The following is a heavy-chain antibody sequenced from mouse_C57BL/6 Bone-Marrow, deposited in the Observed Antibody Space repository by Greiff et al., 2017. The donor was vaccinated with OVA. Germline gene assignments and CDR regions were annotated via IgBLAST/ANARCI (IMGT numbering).Heavy chain of an antibody. CDR2: ISGGGGNT. CDR1: GFTFSSYT. CDR3: ARRGNYCGSSYDD. D-gene: IGHD1-1*01. Sequence: EVMLVESGGGLVKPGGSLKLSCAASGFTFSSYTMSWVRQTPEKRLEWVATISGGGGNTYYPDRVKGRFTISRDNAKNPLYLQMSRLRSEDTAVYYGARRGNYCGSSYDDGGQGTTLTVSS. J-gene: IGHJ2*01. V-gene: IGHV5-9*01.